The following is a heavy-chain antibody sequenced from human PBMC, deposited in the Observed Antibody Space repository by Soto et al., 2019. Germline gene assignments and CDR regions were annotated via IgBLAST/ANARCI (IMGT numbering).Heavy chain of an antibody. J-gene: IGHJ6*02. Sequence: QVQLVQSGAEVKKPGASVKVSCKASGYTFTSYGISWVRQAPGQGLEWMGWISAYNGNTNYAQKLQGRVTMTTDPSTSTAYMELRSLRSDDTAVYYCARTVDGMTTVTTDYYYGMDVWGQGTTVTVSS. CDR3: ARTVDGMTTVTTDYYYGMDV. CDR2: ISAYNGNT. V-gene: IGHV1-18*01. CDR1: GYTFTSYG. D-gene: IGHD4-17*01.